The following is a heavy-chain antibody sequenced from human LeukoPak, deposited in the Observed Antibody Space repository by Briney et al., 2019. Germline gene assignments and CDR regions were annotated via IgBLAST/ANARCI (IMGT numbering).Heavy chain of an antibody. CDR3: AKDQIAVAGPGNAFDI. D-gene: IGHD6-19*01. CDR1: GFTFSSYA. V-gene: IGHV3-23*01. J-gene: IGHJ3*02. Sequence: PGGSLRLSCAASGFTFSSYAMSWVRQAPGKGLEWVSAISGSGGSTYYADSVKGQFTISRDNSKNTLYLQMNSLRAEDTAVYYCAKDQIAVAGPGNAFDIWGQGTMVTVSS. CDR2: ISGSGGST.